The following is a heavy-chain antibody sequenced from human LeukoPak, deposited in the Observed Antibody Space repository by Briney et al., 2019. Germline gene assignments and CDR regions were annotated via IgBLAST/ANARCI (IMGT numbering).Heavy chain of an antibody. V-gene: IGHV3-23*01. J-gene: IGHJ3*02. Sequence: GGSLRLSCAASGFTFSSYAMSWVRQAPGKGLEWVSAISGSGGSTYYADSVKGRFTISRDNSKNTLYLQMNSLRAEDTAVYYCAKACDYVWGSYRYLPDTFDIWGQGTMVTVSS. CDR1: GFTFSSYA. D-gene: IGHD3-16*02. CDR3: AKACDYVWGSYRYLPDTFDI. CDR2: ISGSGGST.